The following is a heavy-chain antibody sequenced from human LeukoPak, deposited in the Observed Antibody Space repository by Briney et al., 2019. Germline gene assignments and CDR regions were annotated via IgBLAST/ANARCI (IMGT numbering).Heavy chain of an antibody. Sequence: GGSLRLSCAASGFSFSTFWMGWVRQAPGQGLEWVANIREDGSQKYYVDSVKGRFTTSRDNAKNSLYLQMSSLRVEDTAVYYCAKGHYSNAWGQGTLVTVPS. CDR2: IREDGSQK. CDR1: GFSFSTFW. D-gene: IGHD2-15*01. CDR3: AKGHYSNA. V-gene: IGHV3-7*01. J-gene: IGHJ5*02.